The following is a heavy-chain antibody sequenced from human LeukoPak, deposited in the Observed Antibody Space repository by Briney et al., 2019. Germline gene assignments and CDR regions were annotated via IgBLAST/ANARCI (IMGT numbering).Heavy chain of an antibody. CDR2: VGGTSYYT. D-gene: IGHD1-26*01. V-gene: IGHV3-23*01. CDR1: GFTFSSHA. J-gene: IGHJ4*02. Sequence: GGSLRLSCAASGFTFSSHAMNWVRQAPGKGLEWVSVVGGTSYYTHYADSVKGRFTISRDNSKNTLYLQMSSLRAEDTAVYYCARGLLSIVGATTAWFDYWGQGTLVTVSS. CDR3: ARGLLSIVGATTAWFDY.